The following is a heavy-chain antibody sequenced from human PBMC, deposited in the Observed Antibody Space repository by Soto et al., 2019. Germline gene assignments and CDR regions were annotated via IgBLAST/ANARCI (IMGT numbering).Heavy chain of an antibody. CDR2: IYYSGST. CDR1: GGSISSYY. CDR3: ARSHRWSYQGYYFDY. D-gene: IGHD1-26*01. Sequence: SETLSLTCTVSGGSISSYYCSCIRHPPGKGLEWIGYIYYSGSTNYNPSLKSRVTISVDTSKNQFSLKLSSVTAADTAVYYCARSHRWSYQGYYFDYWGQGTLVTVSS. J-gene: IGHJ4*02. V-gene: IGHV4-59*01.